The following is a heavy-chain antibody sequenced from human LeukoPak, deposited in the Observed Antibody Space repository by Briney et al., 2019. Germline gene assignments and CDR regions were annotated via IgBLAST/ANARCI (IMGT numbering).Heavy chain of an antibody. V-gene: IGHV3-48*01. D-gene: IGHD3-10*01. CDR3: AKVPGSYYVDFDY. J-gene: IGHJ4*02. CDR2: ITGGSTTI. CDR1: GFTFSSYS. Sequence: GGSLRLSCAASGFTFSSYSMNWVRQAPGKGLEWVSYITGGSTTIYYADSVKGRFTISRDNSKNTLYLQMNSLRAEDTGVYYCAKVPGSYYVDFDYWGQGILVTVSS.